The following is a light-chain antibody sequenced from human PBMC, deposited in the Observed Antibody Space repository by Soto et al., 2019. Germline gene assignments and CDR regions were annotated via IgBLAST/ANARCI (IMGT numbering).Light chain of an antibody. CDR2: DVN. CDR1: SSDVGRYDY. J-gene: IGLJ2*01. CDR3: CSKAGTSTAV. V-gene: IGLV2-11*01. Sequence: QSALTQPRSVSGSPGQSVTISCTGTSSDVGRYDYVSWYQHHPGKAPKLLIYDVNKWPSGVPDRFSGSKSGNTASLSISGLQAEDEADYSCCSKAGTSTAVFGGGTKVTVL.